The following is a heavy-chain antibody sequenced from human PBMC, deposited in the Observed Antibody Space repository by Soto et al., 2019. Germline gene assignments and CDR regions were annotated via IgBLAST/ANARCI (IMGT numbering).Heavy chain of an antibody. CDR3: ARVPYYGSGGDGPYYFDY. J-gene: IGHJ4*02. V-gene: IGHV4-39*01. CDR1: GDSITKSVYY. CDR2: IYYAGNA. Sequence: LQLQESGPGLVKPSDTLSLTCTVSGDSITKSVYYWAWVRQTPGKGLEWIASIYYAGNAYYNPSLKRRVTISVDAYKNQFSLELQSVTAADSAVYYCARVPYYGSGGDGPYYFDYWGQGTLVTVSS. D-gene: IGHD2-15*01.